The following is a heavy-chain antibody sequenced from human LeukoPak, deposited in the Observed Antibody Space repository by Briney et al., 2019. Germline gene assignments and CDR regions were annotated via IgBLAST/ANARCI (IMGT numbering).Heavy chain of an antibody. CDR3: AKGPADSSGYYLDY. CDR1: GFTFSSYA. V-gene: IGHV3-23*01. D-gene: IGHD3-22*01. J-gene: IGHJ4*02. CDR2: ISGSGGST. Sequence: GGSLRLSCAASGFTFSSYAMSWVRQAPGKGLEWVSAISGSGGSTYYADSVKGRSTISRDNSKNTLYLQMNSLRAEDTAVYYCAKGPADSSGYYLDYWGQGTLVTVSS.